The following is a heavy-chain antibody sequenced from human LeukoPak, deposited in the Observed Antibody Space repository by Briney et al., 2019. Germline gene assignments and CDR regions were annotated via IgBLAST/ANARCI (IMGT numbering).Heavy chain of an antibody. CDR3: ARLPSGYHFDY. CDR2: IYYTGST. D-gene: IGHD3-22*01. V-gene: IGHV4-39*01. J-gene: IGHJ4*02. CDR1: GGSISSSIYY. Sequence: PSETLSLTCTVSGGSISSSIYYWGWIRQSPGKDLERVGTIYYTGSTYYNPSLRSRVTISVDTSKNQFSLQLSSVTAADTAVYYCARLPSGYHFDYWGQGTLVTVSS.